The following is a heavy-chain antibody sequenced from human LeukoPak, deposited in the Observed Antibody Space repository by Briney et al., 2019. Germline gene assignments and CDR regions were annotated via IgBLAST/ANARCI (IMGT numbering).Heavy chain of an antibody. CDR1: GFTFSDYY. D-gene: IGHD2-2*01. V-gene: IGHV3-11*03. CDR2: ISSSSSYI. J-gene: IGHJ4*02. Sequence: NPGGSLRLSCAASGFTFSDYYMSWIRQAPGKGLEWVSSISSSSSYIYYADSVKGRFTISRDDSRNTLYLQMNSLRVEDTAAYYCVKCESYLVAAPAAMDAFDYWGQGTQVTVSS. CDR3: VKCESYLVAAPAAMDAFDY.